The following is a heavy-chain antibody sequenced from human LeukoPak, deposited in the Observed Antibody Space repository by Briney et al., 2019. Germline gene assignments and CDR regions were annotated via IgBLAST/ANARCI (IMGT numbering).Heavy chain of an antibody. Sequence: GGSLRLSCAASGLTFSNAWMSWVRQAPGKGLEWVGRIKRKSDGGTTDYAAPVKGRFTISREESKNTLYLQMNSLKSEDTAVYYCTTELDVRPNHYWGQGTLVTVSS. CDR2: IKRKSDGGTT. D-gene: IGHD1-14*01. CDR1: GLTFSNAW. CDR3: TTELDVRPNHY. V-gene: IGHV3-15*01. J-gene: IGHJ4*02.